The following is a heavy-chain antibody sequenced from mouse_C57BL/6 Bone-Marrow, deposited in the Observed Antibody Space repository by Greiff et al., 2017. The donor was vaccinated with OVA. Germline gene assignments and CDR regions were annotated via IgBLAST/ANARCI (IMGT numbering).Heavy chain of an antibody. Sequence: QVQLQHSGAELVRPGASVTLSCKASGYTFTDYEMHWVKQTPVHGLEWIGAIDPETGGTAYNQKFKGKAILTADKSSSTAYMELRSLTSEDSAVYYCTRAYYYEVWFAYWGQGTLVTVSA. CDR3: TRAYYYEVWFAY. CDR2: IDPETGGT. V-gene: IGHV1-15*01. CDR1: GYTFTDYE. J-gene: IGHJ3*01. D-gene: IGHD1-1*01.